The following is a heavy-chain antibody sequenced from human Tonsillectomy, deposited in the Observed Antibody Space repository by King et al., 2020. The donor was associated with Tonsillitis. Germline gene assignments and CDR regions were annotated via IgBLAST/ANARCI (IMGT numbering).Heavy chain of an antibody. CDR3: AKSLRDTIFGVVIATDY. J-gene: IGHJ4*02. D-gene: IGHD3-3*01. CDR1: GFTFSSYA. V-gene: IGHV3-23*04. Sequence: VQLVESGGGLVQPGGSLRLSCAASGFTFSSYAMKWVRQAPGKGLEWVSAISGSGGSTYYADSVKDRFTISRDNSKTTLYLQMNSLRAEDTAVYYCAKSLRDTIFGVVIATDYWGQGTLVTVSS. CDR2: ISGSGGST.